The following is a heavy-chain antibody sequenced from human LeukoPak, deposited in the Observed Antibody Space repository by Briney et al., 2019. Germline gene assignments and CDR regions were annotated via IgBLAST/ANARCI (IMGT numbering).Heavy chain of an antibody. V-gene: IGHV3-11*01. CDR2: ISGSGSTI. CDR3: ARENSNNYYYYMDV. D-gene: IGHD4-11*01. Sequence: GGSLRLSCAASGFTFSDHYMSWIRQAPGKGLEWVSYISGSGSTIYYADSVKGRFTISRDNAKNSLYLQMNSLRAEDTAVCYCARENSNNYYYYMDVWGKGTTVTVSS. CDR1: GFTFSDHY. J-gene: IGHJ6*03.